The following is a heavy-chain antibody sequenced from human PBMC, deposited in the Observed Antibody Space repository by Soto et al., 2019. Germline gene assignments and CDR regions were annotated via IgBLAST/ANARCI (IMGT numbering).Heavy chain of an antibody. D-gene: IGHD5-18*01. CDR2: IIPMFGTA. V-gene: IGHV1-69*12. Sequence: QVQLVQSGAEVKKPESSVKVSCKAPVGTFSTYAISWVRQAPGQGLEWMGGIIPMFGTANYAQRFQDRVTITADESTNTVYIELSRLRSEDTAVYFCASGIQLWLRRINNGYSGWGQGTLVTVSS. CDR1: VGTFSTYA. CDR3: ASGIQLWLRRINNGYSG. J-gene: IGHJ4*02.